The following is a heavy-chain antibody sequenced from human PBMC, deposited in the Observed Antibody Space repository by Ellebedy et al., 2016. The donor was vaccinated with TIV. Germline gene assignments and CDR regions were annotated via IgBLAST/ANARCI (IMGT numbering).Heavy chain of an antibody. J-gene: IGHJ6*02. Sequence: SGPTLVXPTQTLTLTCTFSGFSLSTSGVGVGWIRQPPGKALEWLALIYWDDDKRYSPSLKSRLTITKDTSKNQVVLTMTNMDPVDTATYYCAYTITMVRGVITYHYYGMDVWGQGTTVTVSS. D-gene: IGHD3-10*01. CDR2: IYWDDDK. V-gene: IGHV2-5*02. CDR1: GFSLSTSGVG. CDR3: AYTITMVRGVITYHYYGMDV.